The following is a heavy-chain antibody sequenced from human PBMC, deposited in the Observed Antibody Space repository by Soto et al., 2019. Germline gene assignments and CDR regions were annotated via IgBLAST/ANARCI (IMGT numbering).Heavy chain of an antibody. J-gene: IGHJ4*02. D-gene: IGHD5-18*01. CDR1: GFTFSSYG. V-gene: IGHV3-48*02. CDR3: ARDGSAMVTRFDY. Sequence: EVQLVESGGGLVQPGGSLRLSCAASGFTFSSYGMNWVRQAPGKGLEWVSYISSSSSTIYYAASVKGRFTISRDNAKNSLYLQMTSLRDEDTAVYYCARDGSAMVTRFDYWGQGTLVTVSS. CDR2: ISSSSSTI.